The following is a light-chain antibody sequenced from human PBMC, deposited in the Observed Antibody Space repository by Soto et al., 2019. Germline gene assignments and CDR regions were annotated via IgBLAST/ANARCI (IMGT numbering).Light chain of an antibody. V-gene: IGKV1D-12*01. Sequence: DVQMTQSPSSVSASVGDRVTITCRASQDISSWLAWYQQRPGNAPKLLIYAASSLQSGVPSRFSGSGSGTDFALTITSLQPEDFATYFCQEANSLSAWSFGQGTKVEIK. CDR3: QEANSLSAWS. CDR2: AAS. CDR1: QDISSW. J-gene: IGKJ1*01.